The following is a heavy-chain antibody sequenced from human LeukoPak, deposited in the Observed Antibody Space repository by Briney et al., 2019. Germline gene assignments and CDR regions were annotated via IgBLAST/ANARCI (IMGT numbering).Heavy chain of an antibody. V-gene: IGHV4-59*01. CDR2: IYYSGTT. D-gene: IGHD3-10*01. Sequence: SQTLSLTCTVSGPSINTYYWGWIRHPPGKGLEWIGYIYYSGTTSYNPSLKTRVTISIDTSKNQFSLKLSSVTAADTAVYYCARVLRPMASQYYFDYWGQGTLVTVSS. J-gene: IGHJ4*02. CDR1: GPSINTYY. CDR3: ARVLRPMASQYYFDY.